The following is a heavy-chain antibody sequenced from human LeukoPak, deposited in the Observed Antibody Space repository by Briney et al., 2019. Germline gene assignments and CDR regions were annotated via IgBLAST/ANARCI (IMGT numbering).Heavy chain of an antibody. Sequence: GGSLRLSCAASGFTFSRYDLSWVRQAPGKGLEWVSYISSSSSTIYYADSVKGRFTISRDNAKNSLYLQMNSLRAEDTAVYYCARADYTDEFDYWGQGTLVTVSS. J-gene: IGHJ4*02. CDR2: ISSSSSTI. D-gene: IGHD4-11*01. V-gene: IGHV3-48*01. CDR1: GFTFSRYD. CDR3: ARADYTDEFDY.